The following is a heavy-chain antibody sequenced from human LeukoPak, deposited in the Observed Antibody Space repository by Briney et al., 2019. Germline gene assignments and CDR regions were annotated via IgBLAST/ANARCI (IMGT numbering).Heavy chain of an antibody. D-gene: IGHD3-10*01. Sequence: PGGSLRLSCAASGFTFSSYAMSWVRQAPGKGLEWVSAISGSGGSTYYADSVKGRFTISRDNSKNTLYLQMNSLRAEDTAVYYCVKGRDYYGSGSYEFQHWGQGTLVTVSS. CDR1: GFTFSSYA. CDR2: ISGSGGST. V-gene: IGHV3-23*01. CDR3: VKGRDYYGSGSYEFQH. J-gene: IGHJ1*01.